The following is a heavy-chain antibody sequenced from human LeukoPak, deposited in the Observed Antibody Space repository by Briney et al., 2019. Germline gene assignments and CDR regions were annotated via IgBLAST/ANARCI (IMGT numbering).Heavy chain of an antibody. CDR1: GYSISSGYY. J-gene: IGHJ4*02. V-gene: IGHV4-38-2*02. D-gene: IGHD6-13*01. Sequence: SETLSLTCTVSGYSISSGYYWGWIRQPPGKGLEWIGSIYHSGSTYYNPSLKSRVTISVDTSKNQFSLKLSSVTAADTAVYYCARGPKVGSSWYGVVLGGLDYWGQGTLVTVSS. CDR3: ARGPKVGSSWYGVVLGGLDY. CDR2: IYHSGST.